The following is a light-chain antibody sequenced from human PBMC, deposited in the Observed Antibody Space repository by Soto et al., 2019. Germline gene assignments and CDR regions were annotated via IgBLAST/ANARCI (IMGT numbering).Light chain of an antibody. CDR3: QQYNTYPIT. V-gene: IGKV1-16*01. J-gene: IGKJ5*01. CDR1: QGINKD. CDR2: AAS. Sequence: DIQLTQSPSSLSASVGDRITITCRASQGINKDLAWVQQKPGKAPKSLIYAASSLQSGVPSRFSGSGFGTEFTLTISTLQPEEFATYYCQQYNTYPITFGQGKRLEIK.